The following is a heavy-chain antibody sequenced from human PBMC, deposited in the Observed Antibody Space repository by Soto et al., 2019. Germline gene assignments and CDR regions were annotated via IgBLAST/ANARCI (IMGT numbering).Heavy chain of an antibody. V-gene: IGHV1-69*01. CDR1: GGTFSSYA. CDR3: ARGDYGDYDGRGYYYYGMDV. CDR2: IIPIFGTA. D-gene: IGHD4-17*01. J-gene: IGHJ6*02. Sequence: QVQLVQSGAEVKKPGSSVKVSCKASGGTFSSYAISWVRQAPGQGLEWMGGIIPIFGTANYAQKFQGRVTITADESTSTDYMELSSLRSEDTAVYYCARGDYGDYDGRGYYYYGMDVWGQGTTVTVSS.